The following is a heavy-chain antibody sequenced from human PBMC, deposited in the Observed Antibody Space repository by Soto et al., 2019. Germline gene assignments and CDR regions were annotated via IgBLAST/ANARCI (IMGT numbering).Heavy chain of an antibody. CDR1: GGSLSSYP. V-gene: IGHV1-69*02. J-gene: IGHJ6*03. CDR2: IIPIVGLT. CDR3: ARPPGGHDAGGNYMDV. Sequence: QVQLLQSGSEVKKPGSSVKVSCRASGGSLSSYPVTWVRQAPGQGLEWMGRIIPIVGLTNYAQKFQGRVTITADKSTSPGYMELSSLRSDATAVYYCARPPGGHDAGGNYMDVWGKGTTDIVSS. D-gene: IGHD2-8*02.